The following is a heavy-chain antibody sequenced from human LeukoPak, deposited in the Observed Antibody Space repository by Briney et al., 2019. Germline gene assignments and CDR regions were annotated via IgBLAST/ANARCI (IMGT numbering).Heavy chain of an antibody. CDR1: GFTFDDYA. J-gene: IGHJ4*02. CDR3: AKDSSYSSSSNFDY. D-gene: IGHD6-6*01. CDR2: ISWNSGSI. V-gene: IGHV3-9*01. Sequence: GGSLRLSCAASGFTFDDYAMHWVRQAPGKGLEWVSGISWNSGSIGYADSVKGRFTISRDNAKNSLYLQMNSLRAEDTALYYCAKDSSYSSSSNFDYWGQGTLVTVSS.